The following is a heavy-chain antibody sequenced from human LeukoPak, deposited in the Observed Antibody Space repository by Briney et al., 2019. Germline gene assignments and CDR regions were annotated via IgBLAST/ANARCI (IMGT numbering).Heavy chain of an antibody. V-gene: IGHV3-30-3*01. CDR2: MSYAGTNK. CDR3: ARVEYSGSYIHDY. CDR1: GFTFSSYA. J-gene: IGHJ4*02. Sequence: PGGSLRLSCAASGFTFSSYAMHWVRQAPGKGLEWVAVMSYAGTNKYYADSVKGRFTISRDNAKNSLYLQMNSLRAEDTAVYYCARVEYSGSYIHDYWGQGTLVTVSS. D-gene: IGHD1-26*01.